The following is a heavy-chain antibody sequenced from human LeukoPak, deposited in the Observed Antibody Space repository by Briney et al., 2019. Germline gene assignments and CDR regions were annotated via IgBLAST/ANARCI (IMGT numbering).Heavy chain of an antibody. CDR2: IGTAGDT. CDR3: TTRLRNHFDY. V-gene: IGHV3-13*04. Sequence: PGGSLRLSCAASGFTFSSYDMHWVRQGTGKGLEWVSAIGTAGDTYYPGSVKGRFTISRDDSQNIVYLQMDSLRAEDTALYYCTTRLRNHFDYWGQGTQVTVSS. D-gene: IGHD5-12*01. J-gene: IGHJ4*02. CDR1: GFTFSSYD.